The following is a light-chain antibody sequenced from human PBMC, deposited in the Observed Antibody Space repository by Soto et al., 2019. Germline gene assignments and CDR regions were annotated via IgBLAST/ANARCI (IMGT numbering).Light chain of an antibody. CDR1: QTISRW. J-gene: IGKJ5*01. CDR3: HSRA. CDR2: DAS. V-gene: IGKV1-5*01. Sequence: DIQLTQTPSTLAASLGDEVTITCRASQTISRWLAWYQQKPGRAPKLLIYDASTLESGVPSRFSGSASDTEFTLNISRLQTDDFATYFCHSRALGQGTRLEIK.